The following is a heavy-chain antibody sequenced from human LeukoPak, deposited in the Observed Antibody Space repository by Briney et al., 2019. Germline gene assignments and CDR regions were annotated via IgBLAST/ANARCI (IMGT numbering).Heavy chain of an antibody. V-gene: IGHV1-69*13. CDR3: ARGDVGATTWGASGAFDI. D-gene: IGHD1-26*01. Sequence: ASVKVSCKASGGTFSSYAISWVRQAPGQGLEWMGGIIPIFGTANYAQKFQGRVTITADESTSTAYMELSSLRSEDTAVYYCARGDVGATTWGASGAFDIWGQGTMVTVSS. CDR2: IIPIFGTA. J-gene: IGHJ3*02. CDR1: GGTFSSYA.